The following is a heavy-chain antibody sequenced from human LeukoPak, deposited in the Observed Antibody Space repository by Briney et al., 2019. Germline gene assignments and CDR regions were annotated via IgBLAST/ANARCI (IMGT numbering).Heavy chain of an antibody. D-gene: IGHD2-2*01. V-gene: IGHV6-1*01. J-gene: IGHJ6*02. CDR3: ARDQGVPAPGYYYYYGMDV. CDR1: GDSVSSNSAA. CDR2: TYYRSKWYN. Sequence: SQTLSLTCAISGDSVSSNSAAWNWIRQSPSRGLEWLGRTYYRSKWYNDYAVSVKSRITINPDTSKNQFSLQLNSVTPEDTAVYYCARDQGVPAPGYYYYYGMDVWGQGTTATVSS.